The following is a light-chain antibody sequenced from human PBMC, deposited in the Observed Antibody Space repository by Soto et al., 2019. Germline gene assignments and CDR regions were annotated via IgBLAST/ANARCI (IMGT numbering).Light chain of an antibody. CDR2: AAS. V-gene: IGKV1-39*01. Sequence: DIQMTQSPSSLSASVGDRVTITCRAKESVSSYGNWYQQKTGKAPKLLIYAASSLQSGVPARFSGSGSVTDFTLTISGLQPEDFATYYCRQSYSKLTFGQGTKVELK. CDR3: RQSYSKLT. CDR1: ESVSSY. J-gene: IGKJ1*01.